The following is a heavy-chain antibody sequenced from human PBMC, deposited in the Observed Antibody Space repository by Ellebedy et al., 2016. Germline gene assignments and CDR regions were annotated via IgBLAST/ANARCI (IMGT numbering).Heavy chain of an antibody. CDR2: INGDGSST. D-gene: IGHD4-17*01. Sequence: GGSLRLSXVASGLTVSGYWMHWVRQAPGRGLVWVARINGDGSSTYYADSVKGRFTISRDNAKNTLYLQMNNLRVEDTAVYYCAKDRDDDGDYVFDSWGQGTLVTVSS. V-gene: IGHV3-74*01. J-gene: IGHJ4*02. CDR3: AKDRDDDGDYVFDS. CDR1: GLTVSGYW.